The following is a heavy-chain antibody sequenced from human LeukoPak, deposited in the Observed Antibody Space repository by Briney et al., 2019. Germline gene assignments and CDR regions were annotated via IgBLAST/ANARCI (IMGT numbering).Heavy chain of an antibody. CDR1: GGSISSYY. J-gene: IGHJ4*02. D-gene: IGHD5-18*01. CDR3: ARGRRGYSYGYSRLFDY. CDR2: IYTSGST. Sequence: SETLSLTCTVSGGSISSYYWSWIRQPAGKGLEWIGRIYTSGSTNYNPSLKSRVTMSVDTSKNQFSLKLSPVTAADTAVYYCARGRRGYSYGYSRLFDYWGQGTLVTVSS. V-gene: IGHV4-4*07.